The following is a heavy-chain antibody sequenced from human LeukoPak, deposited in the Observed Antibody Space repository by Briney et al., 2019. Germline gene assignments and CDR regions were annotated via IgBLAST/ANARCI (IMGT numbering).Heavy chain of an antibody. D-gene: IGHD3-22*01. J-gene: IGHJ3*02. V-gene: IGHV1-69*13. CDR2: IIPIFGTA. Sequence: ASVKVSFKASGGTFSSYAISWVRQAPGQGLEWMGGIIPIFGTANYAQKFQGRVTITADESTSTAYMELSSLRSEDTAVYYCARKYYYDSSGYYPVEAFDIWGQGTMVTVSS. CDR3: ARKYYYDSSGYYPVEAFDI. CDR1: GGTFSSYA.